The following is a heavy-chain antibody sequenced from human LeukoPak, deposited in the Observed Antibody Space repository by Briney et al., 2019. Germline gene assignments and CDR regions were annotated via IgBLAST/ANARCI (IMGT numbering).Heavy chain of an antibody. Sequence: GGSLRLSCAASGFTFSSYTMSWVRQAPGKGLEWVSAISGSGGSTYYADSVKGRFTISRDNSKNTLYLQMNSLGAEDTAVYYCAKVLFFPYDAFHIWGQGTMVTVSS. V-gene: IGHV3-23*01. CDR1: GFTFSSYT. CDR2: ISGSGGST. J-gene: IGHJ3*02. CDR3: AKVLFFPYDAFHI.